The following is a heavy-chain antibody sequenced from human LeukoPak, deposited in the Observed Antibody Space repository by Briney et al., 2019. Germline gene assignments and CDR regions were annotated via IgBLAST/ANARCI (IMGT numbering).Heavy chain of an antibody. V-gene: IGHV3-15*01. Sequence: GGSLRLSCAASGFTLSNAWMSWVRQAPGKGLEWVGRIKSKTDGGTTDYAAPVKGRFTVSRDDSKNTLYLQMNSRKTEDTAVYYCTAHWEYYYDSSGYYRNAFDIWGQGTMVTASS. CDR2: IKSKTDGGTT. CDR3: TAHWEYYYDSSGYYRNAFDI. J-gene: IGHJ3*02. D-gene: IGHD3-22*01. CDR1: GFTLSNAW.